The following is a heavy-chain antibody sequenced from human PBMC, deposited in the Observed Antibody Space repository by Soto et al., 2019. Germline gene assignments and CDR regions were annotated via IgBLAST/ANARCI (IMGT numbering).Heavy chain of an antibody. Sequence: EVQLVESGGGLVKPGGSLRLSCAASGFTFSSYSMNWVRQAPGKGLEWVSSISSSSSYIYYADSVKGRFTISRDNAKNSLYLQMISLRAEDTAVYYCARARTITRPFDYWCQGTLVTVSS. V-gene: IGHV3-21*01. CDR3: ARARTITRPFDY. CDR2: ISSSSSYI. D-gene: IGHD5-12*01. CDR1: GFTFSSYS. J-gene: IGHJ4*02.